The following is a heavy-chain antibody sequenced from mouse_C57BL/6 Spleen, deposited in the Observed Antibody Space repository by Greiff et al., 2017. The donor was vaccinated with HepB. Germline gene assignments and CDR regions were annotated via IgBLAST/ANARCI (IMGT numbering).Heavy chain of an antibody. Sequence: HVHVKQPGAELVKPGASVKLSCKASGYTFPSYRVHWVEQRPGRGLEWIGRIDPNRGGTKYNEKFKSKATLTVDKPSSTAYMQLSSLTSEDSAVYYCARYDGYYVDWYFDVWGTGTTVTVSS. V-gene: IGHV1-72*01. CDR2: IDPNRGGT. CDR1: GYTFPSYR. CDR3: ARYDGYYVDWYFDV. J-gene: IGHJ1*03. D-gene: IGHD2-3*01.